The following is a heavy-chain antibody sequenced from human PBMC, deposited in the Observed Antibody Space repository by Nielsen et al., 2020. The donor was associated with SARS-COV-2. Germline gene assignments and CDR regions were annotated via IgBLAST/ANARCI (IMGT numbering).Heavy chain of an antibody. J-gene: IGHJ6*02. V-gene: IGHV3-53*01. Sequence: GESLKISCAASGFTFSSYSMSWVRQAPGKGLEWVSVIYSGGSTYYADSVKGRFTISRDNSKNTLYLQMNSLRAEDTAVYYCARANEPYYDILTGFTHYYGMDVRGQGTTVTVSS. D-gene: IGHD3-9*01. CDR2: IYSGGST. CDR1: GFTFSSYS. CDR3: ARANEPYYDILTGFTHYYGMDV.